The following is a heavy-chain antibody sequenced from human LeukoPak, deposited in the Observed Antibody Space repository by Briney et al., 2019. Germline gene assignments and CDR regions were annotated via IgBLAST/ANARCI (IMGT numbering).Heavy chain of an antibody. D-gene: IGHD6-13*01. CDR2: ISAYNGNT. Sequence: ASVKDSCKASGYTFTSYGISWVRQAPGQGLEWMGWISAYNGNTNYAQKLQGRVTMTTDTSTSTAYMELRSLRSDDTAVYYCARATGIAAAAPGDYWGQGTLVTVSS. CDR3: ARATGIAAAAPGDY. CDR1: GYTFTSYG. J-gene: IGHJ4*02. V-gene: IGHV1-18*01.